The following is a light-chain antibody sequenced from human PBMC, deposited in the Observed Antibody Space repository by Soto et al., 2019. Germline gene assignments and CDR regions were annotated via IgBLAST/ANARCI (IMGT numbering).Light chain of an antibody. CDR1: QTISTC. J-gene: IGKJ1*01. Sequence: DIQMTQFPSSLSASVGDRVTITCRASQTISTCLNWYQQKAGTAPKLLIYGASDLESGIPSRFSGSGSATYFTLTISSLQPEEFAIYYCHQCLTTPRTFGQGTRVEI. V-gene: IGKV1-39*01. CDR3: HQCLTTPRT. CDR2: GAS.